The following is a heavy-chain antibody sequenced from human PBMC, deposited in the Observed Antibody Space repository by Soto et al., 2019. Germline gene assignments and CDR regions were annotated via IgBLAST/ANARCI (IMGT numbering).Heavy chain of an antibody. CDR1: GGSISSGCYY. CDR3: ARVAGRGLVGARGYYYGMDV. D-gene: IGHD1-26*01. V-gene: IGHV4-61*01. Sequence: PSETRSLTCTVSGGSISSGCYYWSWLRQHPGKGLEGIGYIYYSGSTYYNPSLKTRVPISVDPSKNQFSLKLSSVTAEDTAVYYCARVAGRGLVGARGYYYGMDVWGQGTKVTASS. CDR2: IYYSGST. J-gene: IGHJ6*02.